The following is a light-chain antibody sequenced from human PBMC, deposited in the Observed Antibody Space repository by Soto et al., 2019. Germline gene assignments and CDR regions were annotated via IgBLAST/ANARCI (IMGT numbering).Light chain of an antibody. CDR2: DAS. V-gene: IGKV1-33*01. CDR1: QDISDF. J-gene: IGKJ5*01. Sequence: DIPMTQSPSSLFASVGDRVTITCQASQDISDFLNWYQQKPGKAPKVLIYDASNLQAGVPSRFSGSGSGTHFTFTITNLQPEDSATYYCQQYDDLPITFGQGTRLEI. CDR3: QQYDDLPIT.